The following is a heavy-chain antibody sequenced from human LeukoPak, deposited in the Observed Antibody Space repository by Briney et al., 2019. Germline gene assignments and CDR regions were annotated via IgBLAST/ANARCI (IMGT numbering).Heavy chain of an antibody. CDR1: GGSFSGYY. D-gene: IGHD5-18*01. V-gene: IGHV4-34*01. CDR2: INHSGST. Sequence: PSETLSLTCAVYGGSFSGYYWSWIRQPPGKGLEWIGEINHSGSTNYNPSLKSRVTISVGTSKNQFSLKLSSVTAADTAVYYCARGSAMVTVDYWGQGTLVTVSS. CDR3: ARGSAMVTVDY. J-gene: IGHJ4*02.